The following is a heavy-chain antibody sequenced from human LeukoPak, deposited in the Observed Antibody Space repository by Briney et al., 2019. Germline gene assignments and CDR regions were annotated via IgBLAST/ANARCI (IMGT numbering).Heavy chain of an antibody. CDR3: ARGWSQIAVAMIDY. CDR1: GGSISSGGYS. D-gene: IGHD6-19*01. V-gene: IGHV4-30-4*07. J-gene: IGHJ4*02. CDR2: IYYSGST. Sequence: PSQTLSLTCAVSGGSISSGGYSWSWIRQPPGKGLEWIGYIYYSGSTYYNPSLKSRVTISVDTSKNQFSLKLSSVTAADTAVYYCARGWSQIAVAMIDYWGQGTLVTVSS.